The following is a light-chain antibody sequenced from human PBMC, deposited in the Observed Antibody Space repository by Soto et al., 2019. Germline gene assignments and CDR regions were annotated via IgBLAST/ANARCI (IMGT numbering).Light chain of an antibody. J-gene: IGLJ1*01. V-gene: IGLV2-11*01. CDR1: SSDVGGYDY. Sequence: QSVLTQPRSVSGSPGQSVTFSCTGTSSDVGGYDYVSWYQHHPGNAPKLIIFDVTKRPSGVPDRFSGSKSGNTASLTVSGLQAEDEADYYCSSYAGSNTDYVFGTGTKLTVL. CDR3: SSYAGSNTDYV. CDR2: DVT.